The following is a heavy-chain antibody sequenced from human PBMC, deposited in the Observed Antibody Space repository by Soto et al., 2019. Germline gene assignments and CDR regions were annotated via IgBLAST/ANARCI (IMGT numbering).Heavy chain of an antibody. Sequence: QGQLQQSGPGLVKPSQTLSLTCAISGDSVSSDITSWNWIRQSPSRGLEWLGRTYYRSKWFHDYAASVKSRITINPDTSKNQFSLELSSTTPEDTAVYYCARGNALDVWGQGTVVTVSS. CDR3: ARGNALDV. V-gene: IGHV6-1*01. CDR1: GDSVSSDITS. J-gene: IGHJ3*01. D-gene: IGHD3-10*01. CDR2: TYYRSKWFH.